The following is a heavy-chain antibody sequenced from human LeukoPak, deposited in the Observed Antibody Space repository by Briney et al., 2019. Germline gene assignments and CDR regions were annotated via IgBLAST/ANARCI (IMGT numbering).Heavy chain of an antibody. J-gene: IGHJ4*02. Sequence: ASVKVSCKVSGYTLTELSMHWVRQAPGKGLEWMGGFDPEDGETIYAQKFQGRVTMTEDTSTDTAYMELSSLRAEDTAVYFCARDCRSYNNNWYYFDNWGQGTLVTVSS. D-gene: IGHD6-13*01. V-gene: IGHV1-24*01. CDR3: ARDCRSYNNNWYYFDN. CDR2: FDPEDGET. CDR1: GYTLTELS.